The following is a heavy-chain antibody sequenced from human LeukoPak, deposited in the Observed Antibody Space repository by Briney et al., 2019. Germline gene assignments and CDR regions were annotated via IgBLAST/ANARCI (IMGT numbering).Heavy chain of an antibody. J-gene: IGHJ4*02. CDR1: GLTLNMYS. Sequence: PGGSLRLSCAASGLTLNMYSMNWVRQAPGKGLEWISYISSGSTTISYADSVKGRFTISRDNAKNSLYLQMHGLRDEDTAMYYCARSSKYGFDYWGQGTLVTVSS. CDR3: ARSSKYGFDY. CDR2: ISSGSTTI. V-gene: IGHV3-48*02. D-gene: IGHD4-11*01.